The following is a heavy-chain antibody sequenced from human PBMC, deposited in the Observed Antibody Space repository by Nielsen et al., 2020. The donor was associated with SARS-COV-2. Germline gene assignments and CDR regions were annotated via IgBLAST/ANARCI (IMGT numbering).Heavy chain of an antibody. CDR3: AKDTDILTDVGGIDY. Sequence: GESLKISCAASGVTFRILAMNWVRQAPGKGPEWVSVIYSGGGSTKYADSVKGRFTISRDNSKNSLYLQMNSLRTEDTALYYCAKDTDILTDVGGIDYWGQGTLVTVSS. CDR1: GVTFRILA. CDR2: IYSGGGST. V-gene: IGHV3-43*02. J-gene: IGHJ4*02. D-gene: IGHD3-9*01.